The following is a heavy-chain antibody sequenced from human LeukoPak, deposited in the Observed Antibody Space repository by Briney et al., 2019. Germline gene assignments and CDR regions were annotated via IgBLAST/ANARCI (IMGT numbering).Heavy chain of an antibody. CDR1: GFTFSNYW. CDR3: DRAKYGSGSCWGCFDP. CDR2: INNDGSST. D-gene: IGHD3-10*01. V-gene: IGHV3-74*01. J-gene: IGHJ5*02. Sequence: PGGSLRLSCAASGFTFSNYWMRWVRQAPGKGLVWVSRINNDGSSTSYADSVKGRFTISRDNAKNTLYLQMNSLRVEDTGIYYSDRAKYGSGSCWGCFDPWGQGTLVTVSS.